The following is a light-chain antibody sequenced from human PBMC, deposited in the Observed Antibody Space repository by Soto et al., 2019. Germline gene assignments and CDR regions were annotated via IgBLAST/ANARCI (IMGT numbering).Light chain of an antibody. CDR2: GAS. CDR1: QSVTSNY. J-gene: IGKJ1*01. CDR3: QQYGSAPST. Sequence: EIVLTQSPGTLSLSPGERATLSCRASQSVTSNYLAWYQQTPGQAPRLLFFGASIRATGIPDRFSGSGSGTDFTLPISRLEPEDCQVSHCQQYGSAPSTFGQGEKVEIK. V-gene: IGKV3-20*01.